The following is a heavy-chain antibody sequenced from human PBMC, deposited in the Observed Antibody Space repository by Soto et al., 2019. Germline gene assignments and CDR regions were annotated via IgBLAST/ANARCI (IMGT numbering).Heavy chain of an antibody. CDR3: ASYSSGWYNYFDY. CDR1: GYSFTSYW. J-gene: IGHJ4*02. Sequence: PGESLKISCKGSGYSFTSYWIGWVRQMPGKGLEWMGIIYPGDPDTRYSPSFQGQVTISADKSISTAYLQWSSLKASDTAMYYCASYSSGWYNYFDYWGQGTLVTVSS. V-gene: IGHV5-51*01. CDR2: IYPGDPDT. D-gene: IGHD6-19*01.